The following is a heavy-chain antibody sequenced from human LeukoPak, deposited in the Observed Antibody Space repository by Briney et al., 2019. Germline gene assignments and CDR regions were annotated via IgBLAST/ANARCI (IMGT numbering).Heavy chain of an antibody. J-gene: IGHJ3*02. CDR3: ARGWPRGAFDI. D-gene: IGHD1-26*01. CDR1: GFTFGSYT. Sequence: GGSLRLSCAASGFTFGSYTMNWVRQAPGKGLEWVSSISSSSSYIYYADSVKGRFTISRDNAKKSLYLQMNSLRAEDTAVYYRARGWPRGAFDIWGQGTMVTVSS. CDR2: ISSSSSYI. V-gene: IGHV3-21*01.